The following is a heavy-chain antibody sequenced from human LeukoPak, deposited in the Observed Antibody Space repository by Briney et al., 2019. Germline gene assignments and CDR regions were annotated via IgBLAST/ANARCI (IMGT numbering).Heavy chain of an antibody. Sequence: GGSLRLSCAASGFTFSSYWMSWVRQAPGKGLEWVGRIKSKTDGGTTDYAAPVKGRFTISRDDSKNTLYLQMNSLKTEDTAVYYCTTDRIDYYDSSGYLRYWGQGTLVTVSS. D-gene: IGHD3-22*01. CDR3: TTDRIDYYDSSGYLRY. CDR1: GFTFSSYW. CDR2: IKSKTDGGTT. J-gene: IGHJ4*02. V-gene: IGHV3-15*01.